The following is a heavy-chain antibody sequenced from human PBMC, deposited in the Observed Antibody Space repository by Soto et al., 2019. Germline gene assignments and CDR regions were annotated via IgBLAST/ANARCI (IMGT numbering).Heavy chain of an antibody. D-gene: IGHD3-3*01. CDR2: IYYSGST. J-gene: IGHJ5*02. CDR3: ARAVNYDFWSGYSDWFDP. Sequence: QVQLQESGPGLVKPSETLSLTCTVSGGSISSYYWSWIRQPPGKGLEWIGYIYYSGSTNYNPSLKSRVTISVDTSKNQFSLKLSSVTAADMAVYYCARAVNYDFWSGYSDWFDPWGQGTLVTVSS. V-gene: IGHV4-59*01. CDR1: GGSISSYY.